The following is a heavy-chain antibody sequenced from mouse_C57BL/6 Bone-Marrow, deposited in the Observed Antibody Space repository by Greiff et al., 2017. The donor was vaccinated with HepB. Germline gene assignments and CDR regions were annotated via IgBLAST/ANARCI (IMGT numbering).Heavy chain of an antibody. V-gene: IGHV5-17*01. CDR1: GFTFSDYG. D-gene: IGHD5-1*01. CDR3: ARTYPGFAY. J-gene: IGHJ3*01. CDR2: ISSGSSTI. Sequence: DVQLVESGGGLVKPGGSLKLSCAASGFTFSDYGMHWVRQAPEKGLEWVAYISSGSSTIYYADTVKGRFTISRDNAKNTLFLQMTSLRSEDTAMYYCARTYPGFAYWGQGTLVTVSA.